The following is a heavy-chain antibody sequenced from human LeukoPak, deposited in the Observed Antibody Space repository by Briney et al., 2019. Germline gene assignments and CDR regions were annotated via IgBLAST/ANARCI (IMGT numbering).Heavy chain of an antibody. CDR3: ARSPYGDYLYYYYMDV. CDR1: GGSISSSSYY. D-gene: IGHD4-17*01. Sequence: PSETLSLTCTVSGGSISSSSYYWGWVRQPPGGGLGWVGEIYHSGGTNYNPSLKSRVTISVDKSKNQFSLKLSSVTAADTAVYYCARSPYGDYLYYYYMDVWGKGTTVTVSS. CDR2: IYHSGGT. J-gene: IGHJ6*03. V-gene: IGHV4-39*07.